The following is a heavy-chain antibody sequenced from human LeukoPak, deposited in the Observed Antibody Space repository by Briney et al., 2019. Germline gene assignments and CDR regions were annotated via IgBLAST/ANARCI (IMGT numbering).Heavy chain of an antibody. D-gene: IGHD6-6*01. CDR1: GFIFKNDW. CDR3: SRGLGQPVDS. J-gene: IGHJ4*02. V-gene: IGHV3-74*01. Sequence: PGGSLRLSCVGSGFIFKNDWMHWVRQAPGKGLVWVSRLYSEGGRTYYADSVKGRFTISRDNAKNTPYLQMNSLTVEDTAVYYCSRGLGQPVDSWGQGTLVTVSS. CDR2: LYSEGGRT.